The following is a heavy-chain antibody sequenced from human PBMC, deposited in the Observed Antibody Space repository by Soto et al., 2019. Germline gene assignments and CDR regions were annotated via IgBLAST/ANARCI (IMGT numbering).Heavy chain of an antibody. CDR2: IKPDNGDT. Sequence: QLQLVQSGAEVERPGASVRVSCKAYGYPFSKYGISWIRQAPGQGLEWRGWIKPDNGDTNYAQKFQGRVTMTTDTSSNTAYMELRSLRSEDTAVYYCATSYDSGFDPWGQGTLVSVSS. CDR1: GYPFSKYG. CDR3: ATSYDSGFDP. J-gene: IGHJ5*02. D-gene: IGHD5-12*01. V-gene: IGHV1-18*04.